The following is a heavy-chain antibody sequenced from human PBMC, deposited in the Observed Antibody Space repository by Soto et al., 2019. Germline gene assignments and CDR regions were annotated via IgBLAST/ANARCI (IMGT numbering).Heavy chain of an antibody. Sequence: EVQVLESGGGSVQPGGPLGPSCAASGSTFSTFAMSWARHPPGKGLEWVSEITGSTVTTYYADSVKGRFIISRDNSKNTVHLQMNSLRAEDTAVYYCAKDTSSSPYYMDVWGKGTTVTVSS. CDR2: ITGSTVTT. CDR3: AKDTSSSPYYMDV. J-gene: IGHJ6*03. D-gene: IGHD2-2*01. CDR1: GSTFSTFA. V-gene: IGHV3-23*01.